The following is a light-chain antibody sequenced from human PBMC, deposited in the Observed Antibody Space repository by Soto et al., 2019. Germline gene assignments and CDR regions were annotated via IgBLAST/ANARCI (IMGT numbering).Light chain of an antibody. CDR2: GAS. Sequence: EIVMTQSPATLSVSPGERATLSCRASQSVSSNLAWYQQKPGQAPRLLIYGASTRATGIPARFSGSGSGTEFTLTISSLQSEDFVVYYCQQYNNWLTFGGGTKVEI. CDR1: QSVSSN. J-gene: IGKJ4*01. V-gene: IGKV3-15*01. CDR3: QQYNNWLT.